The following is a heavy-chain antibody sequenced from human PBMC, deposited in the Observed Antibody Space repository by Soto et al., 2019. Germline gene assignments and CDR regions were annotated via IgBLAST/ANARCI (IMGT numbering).Heavy chain of an antibody. V-gene: IGHV4-39*01. J-gene: IGHJ5*02. CDR1: GGSISSSSYY. Sequence: QLQLQESVPGLVKPSETLSLTCTVSGGSISSSSYYWGWIRQPPGKGLEWIGSIYYSGSTYYNPSLKSRVTIPVDTSKNRFSLKLSSVTAADTAVYYCARTRAVWFDPWGQGTLVTVSS. CDR2: IYYSGST. CDR3: ARTRAVWFDP. D-gene: IGHD6-19*01.